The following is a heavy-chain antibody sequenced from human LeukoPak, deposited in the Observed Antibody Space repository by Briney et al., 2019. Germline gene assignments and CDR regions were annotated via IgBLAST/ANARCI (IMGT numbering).Heavy chain of an antibody. CDR2: IPYDGSNK. CDR3: ARGIRFRYSDYSGGYNWFDP. Sequence: GGSLRLSCAASGFTFSSYAMHWVRQAPGKGLEWVAVIPYDGSNKYYADSVKGRFTISRDNSKNTLYLQMNSLRAEDTAVYYCARGIRFRYSDYSGGYNWFDPWGQGTLVTVSS. V-gene: IGHV3-30-3*01. J-gene: IGHJ5*02. CDR1: GFTFSSYA. D-gene: IGHD2-21*01.